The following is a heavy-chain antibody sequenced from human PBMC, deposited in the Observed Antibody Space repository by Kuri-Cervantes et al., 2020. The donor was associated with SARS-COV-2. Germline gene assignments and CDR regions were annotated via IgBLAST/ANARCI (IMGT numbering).Heavy chain of an antibody. CDR2: IYYSGSN. CDR3: ASQGYCSSTSCYTIPPDY. CDR1: GGSISSSSYY. D-gene: IGHD2-2*02. Sequence: GSLRLSCTVSGGSISSSSYYWGWIRQPQGKGLERIGYIYYSGSNNYNPSLKSRVTISVDTSKNQFSLKLSSVTAADTAVYYCASQGYCSSTSCYTIPPDYWGQGTLVTVSS. J-gene: IGHJ4*02. V-gene: IGHV4-61*05.